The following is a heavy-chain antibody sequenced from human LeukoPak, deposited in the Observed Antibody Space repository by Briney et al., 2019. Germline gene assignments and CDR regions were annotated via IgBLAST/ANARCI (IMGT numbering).Heavy chain of an antibody. Sequence: TSETLSLTCTVSGGSISNYYWSWIRQPPGKGLEWIGYIYYSGSTNYNPSLKSRVTISVDRSKNQFSLKLSSVTAADTAVYYCARALLYCSSTSCYPYYFDYWGQGTLVTVSS. CDR3: ARALLYCSSTSCYPYYFDY. CDR1: GGSISNYY. J-gene: IGHJ4*02. D-gene: IGHD2-2*01. V-gene: IGHV4-59*12. CDR2: IYYSGST.